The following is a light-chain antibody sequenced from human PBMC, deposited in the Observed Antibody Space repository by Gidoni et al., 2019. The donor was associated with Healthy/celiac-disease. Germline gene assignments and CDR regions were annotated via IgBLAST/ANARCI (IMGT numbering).Light chain of an antibody. Sequence: DIQMTQSPSTLSASVGDRVTITCRASQSISSWLAWYQQKPGKAPKLLIYKASSLESGVPSRFSGSGSGTEFTLTISSLQPDDFATYYCQQYNSPAFXQXTKVEIK. J-gene: IGKJ1*01. CDR3: QQYNSPA. CDR1: QSISSW. CDR2: KAS. V-gene: IGKV1-5*03.